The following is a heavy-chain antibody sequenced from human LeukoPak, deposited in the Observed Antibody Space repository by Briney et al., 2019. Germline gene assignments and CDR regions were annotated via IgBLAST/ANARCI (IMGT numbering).Heavy chain of an antibody. V-gene: IGHV3-48*01. CDR2: IRSSSET. CDR1: GFILSQYS. CDR3: ARDAGNSGYGCDL. J-gene: IGHJ5*02. Sequence: GGSLRLSCAASGFILSQYSMNWVRPAPGKGLEWVSHIRSSSETFYADSVKGRFTISRDNARNSLYLQMNNLRGEDTAIYYCARDAGNSGYGCDLWGQGTLVTVSS. D-gene: IGHD5-12*01.